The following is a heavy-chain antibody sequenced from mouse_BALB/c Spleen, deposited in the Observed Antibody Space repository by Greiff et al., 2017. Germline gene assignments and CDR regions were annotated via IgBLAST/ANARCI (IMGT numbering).Heavy chain of an antibody. J-gene: IGHJ4*01. D-gene: IGHD3-1*01. V-gene: IGHV5-4*02. CDR2: ISDGGSYT. CDR3: ARKAARATEHAMDY. Sequence: EVHLVESGGGLVKPGGSLKLSCAASGFTFSDYYMDWVRQTPEKRLEWVATISDGGSYTYYQDSVKGRFTISRDNTKNNLYLQMSSLKSEDTAMYYYARKAARATEHAMDYWGQGTLVTVSS. CDR1: GFTFSDYY.